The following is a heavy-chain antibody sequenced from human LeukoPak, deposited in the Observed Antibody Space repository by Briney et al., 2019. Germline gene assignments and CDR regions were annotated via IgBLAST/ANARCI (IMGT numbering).Heavy chain of an antibody. CDR3: AKDRGITMILPDY. CDR1: GFTFSSYA. V-gene: IGHV3-30-3*01. Sequence: PGGSLRLSCAASGFTFSSYAMHWVRQAPGKGLEWVAVISYDGSNKDYADSVKGRFTISRDNSKNTLYLQMNSLRAEDTAVYYCAKDRGITMILPDYWGQGTLVTVSS. D-gene: IGHD3-22*01. CDR2: ISYDGSNK. J-gene: IGHJ4*02.